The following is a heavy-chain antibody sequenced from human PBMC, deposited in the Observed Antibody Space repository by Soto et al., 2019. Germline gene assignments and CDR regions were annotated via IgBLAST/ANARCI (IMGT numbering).Heavy chain of an antibody. Sequence: SETLSLTCAVNGGSLSDFYWSWIRQSPGKGLEWIGEIDHSGNTNYSPSLKSRVTISVDTSKNQFSLKMSPVTAADTVVYYCVGGRGRLVGFDYWGQGTLVTVSS. CDR3: VGGRGRLVGFDY. CDR1: GGSLSDFY. CDR2: IDHSGNT. V-gene: IGHV4-34*01. J-gene: IGHJ4*02. D-gene: IGHD1-26*01.